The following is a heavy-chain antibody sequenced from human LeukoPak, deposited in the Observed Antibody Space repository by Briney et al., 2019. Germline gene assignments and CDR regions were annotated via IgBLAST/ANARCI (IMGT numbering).Heavy chain of an antibody. CDR3: ARSNTAIVPYLDY. CDR1: GFTFSSYA. Sequence: GRSLRLSCAASGFTFSSYAMHWVRQAPGKGLEWVAVISYDGSNKYYADSVKGRFTISRDNSKNTLYLQMNSLRAEDTAVYYCARSNTAIVPYLDYWGQGTLVTVSS. V-gene: IGHV3-30*04. J-gene: IGHJ4*02. CDR2: ISYDGSNK. D-gene: IGHD5-18*01.